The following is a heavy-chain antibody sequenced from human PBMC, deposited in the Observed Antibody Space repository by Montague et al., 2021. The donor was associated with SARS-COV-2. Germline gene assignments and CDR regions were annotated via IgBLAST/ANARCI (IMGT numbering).Heavy chain of an antibody. CDR2: IYSGGNS. J-gene: IGHJ5*02. Sequence: SETLSLTCSVSGVSVISASYLWGWVRQAPGKGLEWIGHIYSGGNSDYNPSLKSRLTIVMDKSRNQISLMLTSVTAADTAVYYCGEGGAGSPRMNWLDPWGQGLLVTVSS. D-gene: IGHD2/OR15-2a*01. CDR1: GVSVISASYL. CDR3: GEGGAGSPRMNWLDP. V-gene: IGHV4-61*01.